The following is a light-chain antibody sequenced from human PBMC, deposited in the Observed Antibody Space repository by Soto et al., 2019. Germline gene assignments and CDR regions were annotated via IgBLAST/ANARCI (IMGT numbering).Light chain of an antibody. CDR2: GAS. CDR1: QSVSSSY. V-gene: IGKV3-20*01. J-gene: IGKJ1*01. Sequence: EIVLTQSPGTLSLSPGERATLSCRASQSVSSSYLAWYQQKPGQAPRLLIYGASSRATGIPDRFSGSGSGTDFTLTISRLEPEDFAVYYCQQYGSSLRTFGQGTKV. CDR3: QQYGSSLRT.